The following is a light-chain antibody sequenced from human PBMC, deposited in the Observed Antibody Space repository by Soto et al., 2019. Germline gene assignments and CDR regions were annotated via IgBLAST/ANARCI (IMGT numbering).Light chain of an antibody. CDR2: EVS. J-gene: IGLJ3*02. Sequence: QSVLTQPASVSGSPGQSITISCTGTSSDVGSYNLVSWYQQHPGKAPKLMIYEVSKRPSGVSNRFSGSKSGNTASLTISGLQAEDEADYYCCSYAGSSTLVFVGGTQLTVL. V-gene: IGLV2-23*02. CDR3: CSYAGSSTLV. CDR1: SSDVGSYNL.